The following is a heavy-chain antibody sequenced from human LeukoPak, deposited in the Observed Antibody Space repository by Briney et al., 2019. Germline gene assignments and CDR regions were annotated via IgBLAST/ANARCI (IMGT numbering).Heavy chain of an antibody. CDR1: GFTFDDYG. CDR2: INWNGGST. D-gene: IGHD2-8*01. Sequence: GGSLRLSCAASGFTFDDYGMSWVRQAPGKGLEWVSGINWNGGSTGYADSVKGRFTISRDNAKNSLYLQMNSLRAEDTAVYYCASSYCTNGVCYTGYFDYWGQGTLVTVSS. CDR3: ASSYCTNGVCYTGYFDY. J-gene: IGHJ4*02. V-gene: IGHV3-20*04.